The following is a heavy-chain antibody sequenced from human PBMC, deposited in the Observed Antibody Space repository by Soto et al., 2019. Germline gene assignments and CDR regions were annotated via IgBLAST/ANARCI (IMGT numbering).Heavy chain of an antibody. D-gene: IGHD5-12*01. CDR2: IYYSGST. CDR3: ARDQKGVATIHDAFDI. V-gene: IGHV4-59*01. Sequence: PSETLSRTCTVSGGSIISYYCICIRHPPWKGLEWIVYIYYSGSTNYNPSLKSRVTISVDTSKNQFSLKLSSVTAADTAVYYCARDQKGVATIHDAFDIWGQGTMVTVSS. CDR1: GGSIISYY. J-gene: IGHJ3*02.